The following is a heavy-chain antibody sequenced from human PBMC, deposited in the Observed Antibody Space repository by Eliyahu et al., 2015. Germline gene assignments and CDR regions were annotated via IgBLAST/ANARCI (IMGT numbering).Heavy chain of an antibody. V-gene: IGHV3-11*01. CDR3: ARGPDHAAFDI. CDR2: ISTGSRII. J-gene: IGHJ3*02. CDR1: GFTFSDAY. Sequence: QVQLVESGGGLVKPGGSLRLSCEGTGFTFSDAYMSWIRQVPGKGLEWLSYISTGSRIIYYADSVXGRFTISRDNTKNSLYLQMSSLRAEDTAIYYCARGPDHAAFDIWGQGTKVTVSS. D-gene: IGHD1-14*01.